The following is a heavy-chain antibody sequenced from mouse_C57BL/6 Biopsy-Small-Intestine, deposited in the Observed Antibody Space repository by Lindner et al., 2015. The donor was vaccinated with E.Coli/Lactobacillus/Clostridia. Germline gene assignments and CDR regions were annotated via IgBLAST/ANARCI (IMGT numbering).Heavy chain of an antibody. CDR1: GYSFTGYY. CDR2: INPSTDDA. Sequence: VQLQESGPELVKPGASVKISCKTSGYSFTGYYMNWVKQSPEKSLEWIGEINPSTDDATYYQTSKPKATLTVDKSSSTVYIQIKSLTSEDSAVYYCARSDEGSFAYWGQGTLVTVSA. CDR3: ARSDEGSFAY. J-gene: IGHJ3*01. V-gene: IGHV1-42*01.